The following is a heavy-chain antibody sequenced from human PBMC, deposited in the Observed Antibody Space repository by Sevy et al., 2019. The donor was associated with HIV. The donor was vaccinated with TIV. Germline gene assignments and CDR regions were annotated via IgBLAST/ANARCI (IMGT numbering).Heavy chain of an antibody. J-gene: IGHJ5*02. CDR1: GGSISRSNYY. Sequence: SKTLSLTCTVSGGSISRSNYYWGWIRQPPGKGLEWIGSIYYSGSTYYKPSLKSRVTISVDTSKNQFSLKLSSVTAADTAVYYCARVTWYTSGWYWFEPWGQGTLVTVSS. CDR3: ARVTWYTSGWYWFEP. D-gene: IGHD6-19*01. CDR2: IYYSGST. V-gene: IGHV4-39*01.